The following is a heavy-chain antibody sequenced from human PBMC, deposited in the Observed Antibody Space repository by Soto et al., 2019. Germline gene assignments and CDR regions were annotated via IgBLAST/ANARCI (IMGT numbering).Heavy chain of an antibody. CDR2: IWYDGSNK. Sequence: GSLRLSCAASGFTFSSYGMHWVRQAPGKGLEWVAVIWYDGSNKYYADSVNGRFTISRDNSKNTLYLQMNSLRAEDTAVYYCARDPNGDYVGAFDSWGQGTLVTVSS. V-gene: IGHV3-33*01. D-gene: IGHD4-17*01. CDR3: ARDPNGDYVGAFDS. CDR1: GFTFSSYG. J-gene: IGHJ4*02.